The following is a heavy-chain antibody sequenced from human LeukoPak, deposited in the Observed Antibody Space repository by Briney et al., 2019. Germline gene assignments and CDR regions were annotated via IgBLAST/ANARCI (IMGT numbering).Heavy chain of an antibody. V-gene: IGHV4-39*01. CDR1: GSISSSSYF. D-gene: IGHD2-15*01. CDR3: ARHECGGSCYPEDY. J-gene: IGHJ4*02. Sequence: SETLSLTCSVFGSISSSSYFWGWIRQPPGKGLEWIGSMSDSESYYYNPSLKSRVTISVDMSNNQFSLKLSSVTAADTAVYYCARHECGGSCYPEDYWGQGTLVTVSS. CDR2: MSDSESY.